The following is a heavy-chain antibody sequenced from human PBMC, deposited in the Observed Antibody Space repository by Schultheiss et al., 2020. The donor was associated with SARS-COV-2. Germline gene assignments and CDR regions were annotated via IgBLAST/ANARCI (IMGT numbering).Heavy chain of an antibody. J-gene: IGHJ4*02. CDR2: IAYDGSNK. Sequence: GGSLRLSCAASGFTFSSYGMHWVRQAPGKGLEWVAVIAYDGSNKYYADSVKGRFTISRDNAKTSLYLQMNSLRADDTAVYFCATGNTLDYWGQGILVTVSS. V-gene: IGHV3-33*05. CDR1: GFTFSSYG. D-gene: IGHD2-15*01. CDR3: ATGNTLDY.